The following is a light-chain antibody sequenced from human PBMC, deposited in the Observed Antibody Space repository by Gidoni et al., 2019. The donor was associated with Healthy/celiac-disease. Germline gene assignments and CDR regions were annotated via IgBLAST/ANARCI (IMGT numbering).Light chain of an antibody. CDR1: SSDVGGYNY. CDR2: EVS. J-gene: IGLJ2*01. CDR3: STYTSSSTLEVV. V-gene: IGLV2-14*01. Sequence: QSALTQPASVSRSPGQSIPISCTGTSSDVGGYNYVAWYQQHPGKAPKLMIYEVSNRPSGVSNRFSGSKSGNTASLTISGLQAEDEADYYCSTYTSSSTLEVVFGGGTKLTVL.